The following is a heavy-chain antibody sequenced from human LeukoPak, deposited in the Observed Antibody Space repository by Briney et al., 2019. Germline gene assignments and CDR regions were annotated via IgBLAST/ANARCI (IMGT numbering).Heavy chain of an antibody. V-gene: IGHV3-23*01. CDR3: SKGMTTVGRHLEK. CDR2: ISGSGGST. CDR1: GFTFSDSA. Sequence: GGSLRLPCAASGFTFSDSAMNWVRQAPGKGLEWVPAISGSGGSTHYADSVKGRFTISRDNSNNTLFLHMNNRKPVDAAIYNSSKGMTTVGRHLEKWDQGTLVSVSS. J-gene: IGHJ4*02. D-gene: IGHD4-11*01.